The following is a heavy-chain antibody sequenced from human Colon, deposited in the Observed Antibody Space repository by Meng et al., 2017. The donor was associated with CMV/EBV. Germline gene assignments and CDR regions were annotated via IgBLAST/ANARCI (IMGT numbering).Heavy chain of an antibody. J-gene: IGHJ4*02. CDR3: AKAPTRRYYFDS. D-gene: IGHD5-24*01. Sequence: CAASEFRITDYAVNWVRQAPGKGLEWVSVISASGYYTFYAESVKDRFTIGRDISKNTVYLQTNSLRAEDTAVYFCAKAPTRRYYFDSWGQGSLVTVTS. CDR1: EFRITDYA. V-gene: IGHV3-23*01. CDR2: ISASGYYT.